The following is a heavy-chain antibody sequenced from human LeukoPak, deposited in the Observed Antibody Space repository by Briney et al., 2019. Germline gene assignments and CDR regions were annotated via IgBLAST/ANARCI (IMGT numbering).Heavy chain of an antibody. Sequence: PSETLSLTCTVSGGSVSSHYWSWIRQPPGKGLEWIGYMYYSGSTNYNPSLKSRVTISVDMSKNQFSLKLSSVTAADTAVYYCARAQGTIVGAPFAFDIWGQGTMVTVSS. D-gene: IGHD1-26*01. CDR2: MYYSGST. V-gene: IGHV4-59*02. CDR1: GGSVSSHY. CDR3: ARAQGTIVGAPFAFDI. J-gene: IGHJ3*02.